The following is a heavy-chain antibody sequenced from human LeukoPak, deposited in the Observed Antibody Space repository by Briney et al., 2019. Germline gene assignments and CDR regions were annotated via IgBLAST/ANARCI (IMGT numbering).Heavy chain of an antibody. CDR1: GYTFTSYD. D-gene: IGHD6-13*01. CDR3: ARDGYSTNPSNWFDP. J-gene: IGHJ5*02. CDR2: MNPNSGNT. Sequence: ASVKVSCKASGYTFTSYDINWVRQATGQGLEWMGWMNPNSGNTGYAQKFQGRVTMTRNTSISTAYMELSRLRSDDTAVYYCARDGYSTNPSNWFDPWGQGTLVTVSS. V-gene: IGHV1-8*01.